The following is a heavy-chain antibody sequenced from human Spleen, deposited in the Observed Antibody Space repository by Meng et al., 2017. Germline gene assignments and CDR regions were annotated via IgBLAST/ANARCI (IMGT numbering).Heavy chain of an antibody. Sequence: EVRGLGTGGGLLRPGRSLTLSVAAAGFTFSSYSINWVRQAPGRGLEWVSSISSSSSYIYYADSVKVRFTISRYNAKNSLYLQMNSLRAEDTAVYYWARGSTFLDYWGQGTLVTVSS. V-gene: IGHV3-21*04. CDR1: GFTFSSYS. CDR2: ISSSSSYI. CDR3: ARGSTFLDY. J-gene: IGHJ4*02.